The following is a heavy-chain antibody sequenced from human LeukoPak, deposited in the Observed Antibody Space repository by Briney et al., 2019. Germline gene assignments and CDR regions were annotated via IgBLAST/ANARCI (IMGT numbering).Heavy chain of an antibody. V-gene: IGHV1-18*01. CDR3: ARDCSGGSCY. CDR2: ISAYNGNT. CDR1: GYTFTSYG. D-gene: IGHD2-15*01. Sequence: ASVKVSCKASGYTFTSYGISWVRQAPGQGLEWMGWISAYNGNTNYAQRLQGSVTTTTDTSTNTAYLELRSLRSDDTAVYYCARDCSGGSCYWGQGTLVTVSS. J-gene: IGHJ4*02.